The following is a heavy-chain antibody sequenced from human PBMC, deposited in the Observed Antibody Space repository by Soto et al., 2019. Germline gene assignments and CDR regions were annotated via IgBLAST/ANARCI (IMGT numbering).Heavy chain of an antibody. Sequence: GGSLRLSCAASGFTFSSYAMSWVRQAPGKGLEWVSAISGSGGSTYYADSVKGRFTISRDNSKNTLYLQMNSLRAEDTAVYYCAKDTVLRFLEWSLGDYYYYMDVWGKGTTVTVSS. CDR2: ISGSGGST. V-gene: IGHV3-23*01. CDR1: GFTFSSYA. J-gene: IGHJ6*03. D-gene: IGHD3-3*01. CDR3: AKDTVLRFLEWSLGDYYYYMDV.